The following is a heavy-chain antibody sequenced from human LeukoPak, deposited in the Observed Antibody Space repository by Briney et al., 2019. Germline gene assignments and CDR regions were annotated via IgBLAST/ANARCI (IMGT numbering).Heavy chain of an antibody. J-gene: IGHJ4*02. CDR2: IYYSGST. D-gene: IGHD5-12*01. CDR1: GGSISSGGYY. Sequence: SQTLSLTCTVSGGSISSGGYYWSWIRQHPGKGLEWIGYIYYSGSTYYNPSLKSRVTISVDTSKNQFSLKLSSVTAADTAVYYCARGLRDGYNYFRYWGQGTLVTVSS. CDR3: ARGLRDGYNYFRY. V-gene: IGHV4-31*03.